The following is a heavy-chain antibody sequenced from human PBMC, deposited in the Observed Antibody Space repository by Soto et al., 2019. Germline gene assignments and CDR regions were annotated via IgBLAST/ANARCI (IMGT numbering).Heavy chain of an antibody. Sequence: SGTLSLTCAVYGGSFSGYYWSWIRQPPGKGLEWIGEINHSGSTNYNPSLKSRVTISVDTSKNQFSLKLSSVTAADTAVYYCARVRIAAAARHFDYWGQGTLVTVSS. CDR1: GGSFSGYY. CDR2: INHSGST. V-gene: IGHV4-34*01. D-gene: IGHD6-13*01. CDR3: ARVRIAAAARHFDY. J-gene: IGHJ4*02.